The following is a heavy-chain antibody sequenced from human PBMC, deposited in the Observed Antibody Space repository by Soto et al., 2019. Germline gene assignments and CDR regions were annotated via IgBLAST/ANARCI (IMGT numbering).Heavy chain of an antibody. CDR1: GGSFSGYY. J-gene: IGHJ5*02. CDR2: INHSGST. CDR3: ARVHDYVWGSYRRNWFDP. V-gene: IGHV4-34*01. D-gene: IGHD3-16*02. Sequence: QVQLQQWGAGLLKPSETLSLTCAVYGGSFSGYYWSWIRQPPGKGLEWMGEINHSGSTNYNPSLKSRVTISVDTSKNQLSLKMSSVTAEHTAVYYCARVHDYVWGSYRRNWFDPWGQGTLVTVSS.